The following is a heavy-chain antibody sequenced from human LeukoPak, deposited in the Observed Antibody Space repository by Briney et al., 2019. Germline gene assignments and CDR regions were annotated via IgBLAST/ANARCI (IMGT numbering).Heavy chain of an antibody. V-gene: IGHV3-23*01. CDR1: GFTFSSYA. Sequence: GGSLRLSCAASGFTFSSYAMSWVRQAPGKGLEWVSAISGSGGSTYYAGSVKGRFTISRDNSKNTLYLQMNSLRAEDTAVYYCARRYSSSWYGISYWGQGTLVTVSS. D-gene: IGHD6-13*01. CDR2: ISGSGGST. J-gene: IGHJ4*02. CDR3: ARRYSSSWYGISY.